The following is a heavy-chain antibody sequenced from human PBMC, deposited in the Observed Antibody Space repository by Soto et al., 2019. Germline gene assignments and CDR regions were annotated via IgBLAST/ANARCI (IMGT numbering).Heavy chain of an antibody. D-gene: IGHD4-17*01. CDR1: GGSISSYY. CDR3: ARFYGDYYLGYFDY. J-gene: IGHJ4*02. Sequence: PSETLSLTCSVSGGSISSYYWSWIRQPPGKGLEWIGYIYYSGSTNYNPSLKSRVTISVDTSKNQFSLKLSSVTAADTAVYYCARFYGDYYLGYFDYWGQGTLVTSPQ. V-gene: IGHV4-59*08. CDR2: IYYSGST.